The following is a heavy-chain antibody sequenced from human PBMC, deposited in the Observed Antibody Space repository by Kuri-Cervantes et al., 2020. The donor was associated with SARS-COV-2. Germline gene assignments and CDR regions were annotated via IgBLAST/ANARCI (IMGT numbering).Heavy chain of an antibody. J-gene: IGHJ6*02. V-gene: IGHV3-72*01. D-gene: IGHD5-18*01. Sequence: GGSLRLSCAVSGFTFRDHYMDWARQVPGKGLEWVARSRNKPNSYTTEYAASVRGRFIISRDDAKNSLYLQMNSLKTEDTAVYYCTRGAGVSAARDSYCYGLDVWGQGTTVTVSS. CDR3: TRGAGVSAARDSYCYGLDV. CDR1: GFTFRDHY. CDR2: SRNKPNSYTT.